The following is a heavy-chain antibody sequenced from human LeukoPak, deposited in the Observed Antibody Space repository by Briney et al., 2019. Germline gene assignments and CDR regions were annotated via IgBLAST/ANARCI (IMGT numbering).Heavy chain of an antibody. CDR1: GVSISTYY. V-gene: IGHV4-59*01. D-gene: IGHD6-19*01. J-gene: IGHJ4*02. CDR3: ARDGIAVAGTLDY. CDR2: IYSSGTT. Sequence: PSETLSLTCTVSGVSISTYYWSWIRQPPGKGLEWIGYIYSSGTTNYNPSLKSRVTISIDTSKNEFSLRLTSVTAADTAVYYCARDGIAVAGTLDYWGQGTLVTVSS.